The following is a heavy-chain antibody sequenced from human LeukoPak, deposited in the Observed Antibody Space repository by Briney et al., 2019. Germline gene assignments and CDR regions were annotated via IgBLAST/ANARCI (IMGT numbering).Heavy chain of an antibody. J-gene: IGHJ4*02. Sequence: SVTDSFMASRDTFRHSAICWVRPAPGQGLEWMGRILPILDIPNYAQRFQGRITITADKSTSTAHMELSSLRSEDTAMYYCARDPSYTTRYCSGDRCFLFFDYWGQGPLVTVSS. D-gene: IGHD2-15*01. CDR1: RDTFRHSA. CDR3: ARDPSYTTRYCSGDRCFLFFDY. V-gene: IGHV1-69*04. CDR2: ILPILDIP.